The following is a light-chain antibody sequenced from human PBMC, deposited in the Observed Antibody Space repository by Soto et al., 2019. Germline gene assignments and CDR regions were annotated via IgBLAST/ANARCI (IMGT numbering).Light chain of an antibody. CDR3: SSYAGSNSYVV. J-gene: IGLJ2*01. Sequence: QSALTQPPSASGSPGQSVTISCTGTSSDVGGYNYVSWYQQHPGKAPKLMIYEVSERPSGVPDRFSGSKSGYTASLTVSGLQAEDEADYYCSSYAGSNSYVVFGGGTKLTVL. V-gene: IGLV2-8*01. CDR2: EVS. CDR1: SSDVGGYNY.